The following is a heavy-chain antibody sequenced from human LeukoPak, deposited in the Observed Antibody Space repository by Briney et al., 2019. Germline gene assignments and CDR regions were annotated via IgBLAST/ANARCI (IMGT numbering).Heavy chain of an antibody. CDR2: ISGSGGST. J-gene: IGHJ1*01. CDR3: AKETNYYHSGSYWEHIQH. D-gene: IGHD3-10*01. CDR1: GFTFSSYA. V-gene: IGHV3-23*01. Sequence: PGGSLRLSCAASGFTFSSYAMSWVRQAPGKGLEWVSTISGSGGSTQYADPVKGRFTISRDNSKNTLYLQMNSLRAEDTAVYYCAKETNYYHSGSYWEHIQHWGQGTLVTVSS.